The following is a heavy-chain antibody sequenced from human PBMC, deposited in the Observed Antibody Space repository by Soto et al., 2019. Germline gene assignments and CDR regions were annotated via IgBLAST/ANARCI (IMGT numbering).Heavy chain of an antibody. D-gene: IGHD6-6*01. CDR2: INHSGST. CDR3: ARDRALSSGGAFDY. CDR1: GGSFSGYY. V-gene: IGHV4-34*01. Sequence: SETLSLTCAVYGGSFSGYYWSWIRQPPGKGLEWIGEINHSGSTNYNPSLKSRVTISVDTSKNQFSLKLSSVTAADTAVYYCARDRALSSGGAFDYWGKGTLVTVSS. J-gene: IGHJ4*02.